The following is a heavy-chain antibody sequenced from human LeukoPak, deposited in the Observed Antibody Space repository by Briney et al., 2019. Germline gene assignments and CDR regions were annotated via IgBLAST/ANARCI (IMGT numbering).Heavy chain of an antibody. J-gene: IGHJ4*02. CDR1: GGAFSSYA. CDR2: IIPIFGTA. V-gene: IGHV1-69*13. CDR3: ARDWELRYHEGGFDY. Sequence: ASVKVSCKASGGAFSSYAISWVRQAPGQGLEWMGGIIPIFGTANCAQKFQGRVTITADESTSTAYMELSSLRSDDTAVYYCARDWELRYHEGGFDYWGQGTLVTVSS. D-gene: IGHD3-9*01.